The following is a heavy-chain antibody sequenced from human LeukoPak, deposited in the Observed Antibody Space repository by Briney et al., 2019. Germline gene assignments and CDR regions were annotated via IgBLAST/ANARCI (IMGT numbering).Heavy chain of an antibody. D-gene: IGHD6-13*01. V-gene: IGHV4-61*10. J-gene: IGHJ2*01. Sequence: SETLSLTCTVSGGSISSGSYYWSWIRQPAGKGLEWIGYIYYSGSTNYNPSLKSRVTISVDTSKNQFSLKLSSVTAADTAVYYCARCYRYSSSIGPSYWYFDLWGRGTLVTVSS. CDR1: GGSISSGSYY. CDR3: ARCYRYSSSIGPSYWYFDL. CDR2: IYYSGST.